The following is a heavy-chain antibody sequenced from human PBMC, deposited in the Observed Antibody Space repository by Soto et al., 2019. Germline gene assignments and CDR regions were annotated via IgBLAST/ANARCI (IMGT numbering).Heavy chain of an antibody. J-gene: IGHJ4*02. CDR2: IYYSGST. V-gene: IGHV4-39*01. CDR1: GGSISSSSYY. CDR3: ARHREGGVTALY. Sequence: QLQLQESGPGLVKPSETLSLTYTVSGGSISSSSYYWGWIRQPPGKGLEWIGSIYYSGSTYYNPSLKSRVTISVDTSKNQFSLKLSSVTAADTAVYYCARHREGGVTALYWGQGTLVTVSS. D-gene: IGHD2-21*02.